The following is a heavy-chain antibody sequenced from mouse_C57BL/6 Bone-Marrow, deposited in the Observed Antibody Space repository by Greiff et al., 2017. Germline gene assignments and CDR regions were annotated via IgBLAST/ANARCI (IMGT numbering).Heavy chain of an antibody. V-gene: IGHV1-5*01. Sequence: VQLKQSGTVLARPGASVKMSCKTSGYTFTSYWMHWVKQRPGQGLEWIGAIYPGNSDTSYNQKFKGKAKLTAVTSASTAYMELSSLTNEDSAVYYCTGASYSNYCYYFDYWGQGTTLTVSS. D-gene: IGHD2-5*01. CDR2: IYPGNSDT. CDR1: GYTFTSYW. CDR3: TGASYSNYCYYFDY. J-gene: IGHJ2*01.